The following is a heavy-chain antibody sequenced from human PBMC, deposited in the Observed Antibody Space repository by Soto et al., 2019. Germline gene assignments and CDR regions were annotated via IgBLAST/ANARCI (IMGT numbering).Heavy chain of an antibody. Sequence: LSLTCSVSGGSVSDKTYYWSWIRQPPGKRLEWIGYVYYSGTTNYNPSLKSRVTISVDLSKNRFSLRLSSVTTADTALYYCARTTAVPNTLQSRYFFDYWGQGTLVTVSS. D-gene: IGHD4-17*01. V-gene: IGHV4-61*01. CDR1: GGSVSDKTYY. CDR3: ARTTAVPNTLQSRYFFDY. J-gene: IGHJ4*02. CDR2: VYYSGTT.